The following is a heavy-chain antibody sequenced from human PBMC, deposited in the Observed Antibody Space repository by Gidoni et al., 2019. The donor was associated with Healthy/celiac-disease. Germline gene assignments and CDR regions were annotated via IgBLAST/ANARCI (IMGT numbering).Heavy chain of an antibody. D-gene: IGHD2-2*01. V-gene: IGHV1-69*01. J-gene: IGHJ6*02. CDR1: GGPFRSYS. CDR2: IIPIFGTA. Sequence: QVQLVQSGAEVKKPGSSVKVSCQASGGPFRSYSIRWVRQAPGQGLAWMGGIIPIFGTANDAQKFQGRVTITADEATSTAYMELRSLRSEDTAVDYCARGRVGVPAVKILQGGMDVWGQGTTVTVSS. CDR3: ARGRVGVPAVKILQGGMDV.